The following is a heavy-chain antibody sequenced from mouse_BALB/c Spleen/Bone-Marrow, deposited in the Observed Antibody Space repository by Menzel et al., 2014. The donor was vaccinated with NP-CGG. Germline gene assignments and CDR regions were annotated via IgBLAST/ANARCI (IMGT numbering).Heavy chain of an antibody. Sequence: VMLVESGPGLVAPSQSLSITCTVSGFSLTSYGVHWVRQPLGKGLKWLGVIWAGGSTNYNSALMSRLSISKDNSKSQVFLKMNSLQTDDTAMYYCARYGYFYAMDYWGQGTSVTVSS. CDR1: GFSLTSYG. V-gene: IGHV2-9*02. J-gene: IGHJ4*01. CDR3: ARYGYFYAMDY. CDR2: IWAGGST. D-gene: IGHD2-2*01.